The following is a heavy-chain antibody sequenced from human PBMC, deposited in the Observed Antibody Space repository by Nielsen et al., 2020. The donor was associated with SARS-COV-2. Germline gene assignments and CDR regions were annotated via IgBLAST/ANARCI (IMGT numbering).Heavy chain of an antibody. D-gene: IGHD2-21*01. Sequence: SETLSLTCTVSGGSISSYYWSWIRQPPGKGLEWIGYIYYSGSTNYNPSLKSRVTKSVDTSKNQFSLKLSSVTAADTAVYYCARDPRWGDYDAFDIWGQGTMVTVSS. CDR2: IYYSGST. J-gene: IGHJ3*02. V-gene: IGHV4-59*13. CDR3: ARDPRWGDYDAFDI. CDR1: GGSISSYY.